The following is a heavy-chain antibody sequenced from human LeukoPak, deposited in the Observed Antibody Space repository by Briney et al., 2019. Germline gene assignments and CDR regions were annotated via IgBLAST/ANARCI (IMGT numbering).Heavy chain of an antibody. V-gene: IGHV3-23*01. D-gene: IGHD6-6*01. CDR1: GFTFRSHA. J-gene: IGHJ6*03. CDR2: IRGDGATM. Sequence: GGSLRLSCAASGFTFRSHAMSWVRRAPGRGLEWVSAIRGDGATMFYADSVKGRITVSRDNSKNTLYLQMNSLRAEDTAVYYCAKLGGSSSSRYYYYMDVWGKGTTVTVSS. CDR3: AKLGGSSSSRYYYYMDV.